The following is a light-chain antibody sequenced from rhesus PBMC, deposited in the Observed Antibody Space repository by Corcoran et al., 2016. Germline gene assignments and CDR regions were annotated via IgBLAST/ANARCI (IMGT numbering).Light chain of an antibody. CDR1: QSVTSN. V-gene: IGKV3-24*04. CDR3: LQLSTWPYS. CDR2: GAS. J-gene: IGKJ2*01. Sequence: EIVMTQSPATLSLSPGQRATLSCRASQSVTSNLAWYQQKLGQAPSLVIFGASSRATGIPDRFSGGGSGTDFTLTIRHLEPEDVAVYYCLQLSTWPYSFGQGTKVEIK.